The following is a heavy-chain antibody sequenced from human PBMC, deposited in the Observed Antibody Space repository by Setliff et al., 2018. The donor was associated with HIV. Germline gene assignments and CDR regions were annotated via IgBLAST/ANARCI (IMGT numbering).Heavy chain of an antibody. D-gene: IGHD3-22*01. CDR3: AKIAQPDYYDSSGYYPRGAFDI. CDR2: ISAYNGNT. Sequence: ASVKVSCKASGYTFTSYGISWVRQAPGQGLEWMGWISAYNGNTNYAQKLQGRVTMTTDTSTSTAYMELRSLRSDDTAAYYCAKIAQPDYYDSSGYYPRGAFDIWGQGTMVTVSS. V-gene: IGHV1-18*01. CDR1: GYTFTSYG. J-gene: IGHJ3*02.